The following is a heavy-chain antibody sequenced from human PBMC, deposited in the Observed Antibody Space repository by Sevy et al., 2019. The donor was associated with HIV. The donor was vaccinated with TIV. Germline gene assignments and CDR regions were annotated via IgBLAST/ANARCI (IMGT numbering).Heavy chain of an antibody. CDR2: IKWNGGSK. J-gene: IGHJ4*02. CDR3: ARVLTHRGSPTLTQTGVAVAPYAFDY. V-gene: IGHV3-20*04. Sequence: GGSLRLSCAASGFTFDDYGMSWVRQAPGKGLEWVAGIKWNGGSKGYADSVKGRFTISRDNAKNSLYLQMNSLRAEDTALYYCARVLTHRGSPTLTQTGVAVAPYAFDYWGQGTMVTVSS. CDR1: GFTFDDYG. D-gene: IGHD6-19*01.